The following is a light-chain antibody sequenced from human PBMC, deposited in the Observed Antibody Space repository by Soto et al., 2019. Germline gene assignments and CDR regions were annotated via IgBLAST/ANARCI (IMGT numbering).Light chain of an antibody. CDR2: DVS. J-gene: IGLJ2*01. V-gene: IGLV2-14*01. Sequence: QSALTQPASVSGSPGQSITISCTGTSSDVSGYNYVSWYQQHPGKAPKLMIYDVSYRPSGVSNRFSGSKSGNTASLTISGLQAEDEADYYCTSYTSSSTLEVFGGGTKLTVL. CDR1: SSDVSGYNY. CDR3: TSYTSSSTLEV.